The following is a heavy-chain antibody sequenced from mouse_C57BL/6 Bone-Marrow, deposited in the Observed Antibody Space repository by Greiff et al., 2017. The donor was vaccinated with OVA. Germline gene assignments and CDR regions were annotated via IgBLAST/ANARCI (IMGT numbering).Heavy chain of an antibody. CDR3: ARDLDDGYYGFAY. J-gene: IGHJ3*01. D-gene: IGHD2-3*01. CDR1: GYSITSGYY. V-gene: IGHV3-6*01. Sequence: EVKLMESGPGLVKPSQSLSLTCSVTGYSITSGYYWNWIRQFPGNKLEWMGYISYDGSNNYNPSLKNRISITRDTSKNQFFLKLNSVTTEDTATDYCARDLDDGYYGFAYWGQGTLVTVSA. CDR2: ISYDGSN.